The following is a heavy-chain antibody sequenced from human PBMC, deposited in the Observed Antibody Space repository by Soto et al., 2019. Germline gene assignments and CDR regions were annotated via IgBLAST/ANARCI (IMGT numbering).Heavy chain of an antibody. D-gene: IGHD6-13*01. CDR3: ARVRGIAAIPTFDY. CDR2: IYYSGST. J-gene: IGHJ4*02. V-gene: IGHV4-61*01. Sequence: PSETLSLTCTVSGGSVSSGSYYWSWIRQPPGKGLEWIGDIYYSGSTNYNPSLKSRVTISVDTSKNQFSLKLSSVTAADTAVYYCARVRGIAAIPTFDYWGQGTLVTVSS. CDR1: GGSVSSGSYY.